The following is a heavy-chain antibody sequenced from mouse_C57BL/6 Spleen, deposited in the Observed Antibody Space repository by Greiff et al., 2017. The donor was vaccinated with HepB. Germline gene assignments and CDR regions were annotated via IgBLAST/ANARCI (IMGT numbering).Heavy chain of an antibody. J-gene: IGHJ1*03. CDR3: ARSGGSSPWYFDV. CDR2: IDPSDSYT. D-gene: IGHD1-1*01. Sequence: QVQLQQPGAELVKPGASVKLSCKASGYTFTSYWMQWVKQRPGQGLEWIGVIDPSDSYTNYNQKFKGKATLTVDTSSSTAYMQLSSLTSEDSAVYYCARSGGSSPWYFDVWGTGTTVTVSS. V-gene: IGHV1-50*01. CDR1: GYTFTSYW.